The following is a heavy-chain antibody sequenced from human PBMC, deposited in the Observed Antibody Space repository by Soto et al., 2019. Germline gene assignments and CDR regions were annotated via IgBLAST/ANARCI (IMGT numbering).Heavy chain of an antibody. Sequence: SDTLSLTCTVSGGSISSYYWSWIRRPPGKGLEWIGYIYYSGSTNYNPSLKSRVTISVDTSKNQFSLKLSSVTAADTAVDYCAREGNYGMDVGGQGTTVTVSS. CDR1: GGSISSYY. CDR3: AREGNYGMDV. J-gene: IGHJ6*02. V-gene: IGHV4-59*01. CDR2: IYYSGST. D-gene: IGHD3-10*01.